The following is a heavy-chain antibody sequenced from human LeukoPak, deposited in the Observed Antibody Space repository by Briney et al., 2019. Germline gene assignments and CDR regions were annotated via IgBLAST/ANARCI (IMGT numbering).Heavy chain of an antibody. CDR1: GFSVSKTY. J-gene: IGHJ3*02. CDR3: AKEGVYDNSGYNDALDI. V-gene: IGHV3-53*01. Sequence: QAGGSLRLSCAAFGFSVSKTYMNWVRQAPGKGPEWVSVIRSGGDTQYADPVKGRFTVSRDDFKNTLYLQMNSLRAEDTAVYYCAKEGVYDNSGYNDALDIWGQGTQVTVSS. D-gene: IGHD3-22*01. CDR2: IRSGGDT.